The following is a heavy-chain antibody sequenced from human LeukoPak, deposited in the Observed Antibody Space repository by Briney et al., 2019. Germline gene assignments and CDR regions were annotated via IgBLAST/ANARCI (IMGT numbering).Heavy chain of an antibody. CDR2: IVVCSGNT. V-gene: IGHV1-58*02. CDR3: ASLGSGSALIDY. Sequence: SVKVSCKASGFTFTSSAMQWVRQARGQRLEWRGWIVVCSGNTNYAQKFQERVTITRDMSTSTAYMELSSLRSADTAVYYCASLGSGSALIDYWGQGTLVTVSS. D-gene: IGHD3-10*01. J-gene: IGHJ4*02. CDR1: GFTFTSSA.